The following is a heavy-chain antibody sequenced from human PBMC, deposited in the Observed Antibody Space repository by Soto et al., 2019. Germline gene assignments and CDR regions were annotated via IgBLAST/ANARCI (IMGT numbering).Heavy chain of an antibody. CDR1: GFTFSTYE. J-gene: IGHJ4*02. D-gene: IGHD2-2*01. V-gene: IGHV3-48*03. CDR3: VRDTMRASAAASLDY. CDR2: ISVSGNII. Sequence: GGSLRLSCAASGFTFSTYEFNWVRQAPGRGLEWISYISVSGNIIKYAESVKGRFTISRDNAENSLHLHMSNLRVDDTALYFCVRDTMRASAAASLDYWGQGTQVTVSS.